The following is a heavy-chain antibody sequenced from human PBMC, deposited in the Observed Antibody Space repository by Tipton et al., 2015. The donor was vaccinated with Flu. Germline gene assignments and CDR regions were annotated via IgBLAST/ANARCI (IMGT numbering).Heavy chain of an antibody. CDR2: FYYSGST. Sequence: TLSLTCTVSGGSINRYYWSWIRQPPGKGLEWMGNFYYSGSTNYNPSLKSRVTISVDTSKNQFSLKLSSVTAADTAVYYCARDLGRPHSTRGNYYYGMDVWGQGTTVTVSS. D-gene: IGHD2-2*01. CDR3: ARDLGRPHSTRGNYYYGMDV. CDR1: GGSINRYY. V-gene: IGHV4-59*01. J-gene: IGHJ6*02.